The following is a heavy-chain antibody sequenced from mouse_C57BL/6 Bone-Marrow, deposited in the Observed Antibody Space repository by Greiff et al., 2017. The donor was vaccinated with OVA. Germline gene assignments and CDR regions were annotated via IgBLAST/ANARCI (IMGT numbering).Heavy chain of an antibody. CDR3: ARRYYGSSYWYFDG. CDR1: GYTFTSYW. CDR2: IYPGSGST. D-gene: IGHD1-1*01. V-gene: IGHV1-55*01. J-gene: IGHJ1*03. Sequence: QVQLQQPGAELVKPGASVKMSCKASGYTFTSYWITWVKQRPGQGLEWIGDIYPGSGSTNYNEKFKSKATLTVDTSSSTAYMQLSRLTSEDSAFYYCARRYYGSSYWYFDGWGTGTTVTVSS.